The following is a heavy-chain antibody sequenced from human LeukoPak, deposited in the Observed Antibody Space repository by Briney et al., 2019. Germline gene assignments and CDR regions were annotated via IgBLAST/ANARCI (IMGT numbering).Heavy chain of an antibody. D-gene: IGHD5-12*01. J-gene: IGHJ4*02. CDR2: IIPTFGTA. CDR3: AKGPYSCYDLENFDY. CDR1: GCAFSSYA. V-gene: IGHV1-69*13. Sequence: SVKGSCKASGCAFSSYAISWVRQAPGQGLEWMGGIIPTFGTANYAQKFQGRVTITADESTSTAYMELSSLRSEDTAAYYCAKGPYSCYDLENFDYWGQGPWSPSPQ.